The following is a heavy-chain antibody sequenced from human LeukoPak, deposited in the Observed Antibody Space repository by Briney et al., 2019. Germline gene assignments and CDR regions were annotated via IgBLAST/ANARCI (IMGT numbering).Heavy chain of an antibody. J-gene: IGHJ5*01. CDR2: IHSDGSVT. D-gene: IGHD1-26*01. V-gene: IGHV3-74*01. Sequence: GGALRLSCAASGFSFSTHLMHWVRQAPGKGLVWVSRIHSDGSVTNYADSVKGRFTISRDNAKNTLYLQMNSLRAEDTAVYYCVRIIVGASNWFDSWGQGTLVTVSS. CDR3: VRIIVGASNWFDS. CDR1: GFSFSTHL.